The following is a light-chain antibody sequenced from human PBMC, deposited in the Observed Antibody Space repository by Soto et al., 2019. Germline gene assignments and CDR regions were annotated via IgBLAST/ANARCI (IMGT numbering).Light chain of an antibody. J-gene: IGLJ1*01. Sequence: QSVLTQPASVSGSPGQSITISCTGTSSDVGAYNYVSWYQQHPGEAPKLIIYGVTNRPSGVSYRFSGSKSDYTASLTISELQAEDEADYYCSSYSTSFFYVFGTGTKVTVL. CDR2: GVT. CDR3: SSYSTSFFYV. CDR1: SSDVGAYNY. V-gene: IGLV2-14*01.